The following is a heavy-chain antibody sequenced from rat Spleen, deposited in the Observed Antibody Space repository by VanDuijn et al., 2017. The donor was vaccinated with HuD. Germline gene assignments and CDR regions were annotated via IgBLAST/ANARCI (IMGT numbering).Heavy chain of an antibody. Sequence: EVQLVESDGGLVQPGRSLKLSGAASGCTFSAYYIARIRQAPTKGLQWGATISYDGSSTYYRDSVKGRFTISRDNAKSTLYLQMVSLRSEDTATYYCARGGGIDYGGQGVMVTVSS. CDR2: ISYDGSST. CDR3: ARGGGIDY. D-gene: IGHD1-11*01. V-gene: IGHV5-29*01. CDR1: GCTFSAYY. J-gene: IGHJ2*01.